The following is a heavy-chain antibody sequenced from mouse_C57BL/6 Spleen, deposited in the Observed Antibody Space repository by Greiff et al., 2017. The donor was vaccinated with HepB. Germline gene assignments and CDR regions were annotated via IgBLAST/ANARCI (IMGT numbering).Heavy chain of an antibody. Sequence: EVHLVESGGGLVKPGGSLKLSCAASGFTFSDYGMHWVRQAPEKGLEWVAYISSGSSTIYYADTVKGRFTISRDNAKNTLFLQMTSLRSEDTAMYYCATPYDYDEDWFAYWGQGTLVTVSA. D-gene: IGHD2-4*01. CDR1: GFTFSDYG. J-gene: IGHJ3*01. V-gene: IGHV5-17*01. CDR3: ATPYDYDEDWFAY. CDR2: ISSGSSTI.